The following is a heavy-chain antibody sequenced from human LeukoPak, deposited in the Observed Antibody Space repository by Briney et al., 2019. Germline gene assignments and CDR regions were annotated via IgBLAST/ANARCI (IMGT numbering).Heavy chain of an antibody. CDR1: GGTFNNYA. J-gene: IGHJ1*01. Sequence: ASVKVSCKASGGTFNNYAISWVRQAPGQGLEWMGGITPIFGTANYAQKFQGRVTITADESTSTAYMELRSLRSEDTAVYFCARDSSEFRSLIPHWGLGTLVTVSS. CDR3: ARDSSEFRSLIPH. V-gene: IGHV1-69*13. D-gene: IGHD2-21*01. CDR2: ITPIFGTA.